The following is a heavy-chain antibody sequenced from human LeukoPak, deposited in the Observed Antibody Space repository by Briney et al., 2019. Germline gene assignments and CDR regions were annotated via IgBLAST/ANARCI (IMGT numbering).Heavy chain of an antibody. CDR2: ISSDAGGT. Sequence: GGSLRLSCAVSGFTVSSNYMSWVRQAPGKGLEWVSGISSDAGGTTYADSVKGRFTISRDNAKNTLYLQMNSLRVEDTAVYYCARDLEKTPDYWGQGTLVTVSS. CDR3: ARDLEKTPDY. V-gene: IGHV3-74*01. D-gene: IGHD1-1*01. J-gene: IGHJ4*02. CDR1: GFTVSSNY.